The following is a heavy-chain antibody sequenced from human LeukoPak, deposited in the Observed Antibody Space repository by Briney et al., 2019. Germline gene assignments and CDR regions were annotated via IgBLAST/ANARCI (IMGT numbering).Heavy chain of an antibody. Sequence: GGSLRLSCAASGFTFSNYAMSWVRQAPGKGLEWVSAITGSGGNTYYADSVKGRLTISRDNSKNTVFLQMNSLRAEDTAVYYCAKWGDYDVLTGYCVSDYWGQGTLVTVSS. CDR3: AKWGDYDVLTGYCVSDY. J-gene: IGHJ4*02. CDR1: GFTFSNYA. D-gene: IGHD3-9*01. CDR2: ITGSGGNT. V-gene: IGHV3-23*01.